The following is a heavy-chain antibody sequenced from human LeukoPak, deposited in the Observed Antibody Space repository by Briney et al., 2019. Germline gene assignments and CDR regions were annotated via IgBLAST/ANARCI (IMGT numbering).Heavy chain of an antibody. CDR3: ARVKLGSGSNFDY. D-gene: IGHD3-10*01. CDR2: INHSGST. CDR1: GGSFSGYY. J-gene: IGHJ4*02. V-gene: IGHV4-34*01. Sequence: SETLSLTCAVYGGSFSGYYWSWIRQPPGKGLEWIGEINHSGSTNYNPSLKSRVTISVDTSKNQFSLKMSSVTAADTAVYYCARVKLGSGSNFDYWGQGTLVTVSS.